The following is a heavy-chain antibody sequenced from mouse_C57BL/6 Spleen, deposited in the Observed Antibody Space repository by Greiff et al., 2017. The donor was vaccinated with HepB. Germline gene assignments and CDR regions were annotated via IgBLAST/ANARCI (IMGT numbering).Heavy chain of an antibody. CDR3: AKEGLRRYAMDY. J-gene: IGHJ4*01. D-gene: IGHD2-2*01. V-gene: IGHV1-53*01. CDR2: INPSNGGT. CDR1: GYTFTSYW. Sequence: QVQLQQPGTELVKPGASVKLSCKASGYTFTSYWMHWVKQRPGQGLEWIGNINPSNGGTNSNEKFKSKATLTVDKSSSTAYMQLSSLTSEDSAFYYCAKEGLRRYAMDYWGQGTSVTVSS.